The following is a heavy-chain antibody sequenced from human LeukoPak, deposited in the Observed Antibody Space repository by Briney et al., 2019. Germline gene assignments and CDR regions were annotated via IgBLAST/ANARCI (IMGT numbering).Heavy chain of an antibody. V-gene: IGHV3-33*06. Sequence: PGGSLRLSCAASGFTFSSYGMHWVRQAPGKGLERVAVIWYDGSNKYYADSVKGRFTISRDNSKNTLYLQMNSLRAEDTAVYYCAKSSSPYYYYYYMDVWGKGTTVTVSS. D-gene: IGHD2-2*01. J-gene: IGHJ6*03. CDR1: GFTFSSYG. CDR3: AKSSSPYYYYYYMDV. CDR2: IWYDGSNK.